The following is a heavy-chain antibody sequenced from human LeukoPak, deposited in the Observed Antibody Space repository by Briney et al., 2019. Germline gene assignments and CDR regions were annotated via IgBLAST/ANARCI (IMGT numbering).Heavy chain of an antibody. Sequence: GGSLRLSCAASGFTFSSYAMSWVRQASGKGLEWVSAISGSGGSTYYADSVKGRFTISRDNSKNTLYLQMNSLRAEDTAVYYCAKSAACSSTSCAMGDAFDIWGQGTMVTVSS. J-gene: IGHJ3*02. CDR3: AKSAACSSTSCAMGDAFDI. D-gene: IGHD2-2*01. CDR2: ISGSGGST. CDR1: GFTFSSYA. V-gene: IGHV3-23*01.